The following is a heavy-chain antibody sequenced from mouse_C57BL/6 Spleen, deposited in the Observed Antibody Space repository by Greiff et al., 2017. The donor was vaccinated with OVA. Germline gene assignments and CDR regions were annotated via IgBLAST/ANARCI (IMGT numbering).Heavy chain of an antibody. CDR1: GFNIKNTY. Sequence: VQLKESVAELVRPGASVKLSCTASGFNIKNTYMHWVKQRPEQGLEWIGRIDPANGNTKYAPKFQGKATLTADTSSNTAYLQLSSLTSEDTAIYYCARSDSYGYGFAYWGQGTLVTVSA. CDR3: ARSDSYGYGFAY. D-gene: IGHD2-2*01. J-gene: IGHJ3*01. CDR2: IDPANGNT. V-gene: IGHV14-3*01.